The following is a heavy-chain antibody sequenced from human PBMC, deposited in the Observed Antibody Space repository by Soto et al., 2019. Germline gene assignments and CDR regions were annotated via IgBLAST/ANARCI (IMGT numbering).Heavy chain of an antibody. CDR1: GFTFSNHW. Sequence: EVQLVESGGGLVQPGGSLRLSCAAAGFTFSNHWRHWVRQAPGRGLVWVSRINSEGGSTFYADSVKGRFTISRDNAKNTAYLQRNRLRCDDTGVYYCARGIQCRYGMVAWGRGTTVTVSS. CDR3: ARGIQCRYGMVA. V-gene: IGHV3-74*01. CDR2: INSEGGST. J-gene: IGHJ6*04. D-gene: IGHD5-18*01.